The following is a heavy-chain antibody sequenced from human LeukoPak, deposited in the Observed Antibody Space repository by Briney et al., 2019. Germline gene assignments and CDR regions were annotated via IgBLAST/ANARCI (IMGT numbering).Heavy chain of an antibody. CDR2: VSYDGRKT. V-gene: IGHV3-30*03. CDR1: GFIFSNYD. Sequence: GGSLRLSCVASGFIFSNYDMHWVRQAPGKGLEWVALVSYDGRKTYYADSVKGRFTISRDNSKNTVYLQMNSLRTEDTAVYYCAGDYDYWGQGSLVTISS. CDR3: AGDYDY. J-gene: IGHJ4*02.